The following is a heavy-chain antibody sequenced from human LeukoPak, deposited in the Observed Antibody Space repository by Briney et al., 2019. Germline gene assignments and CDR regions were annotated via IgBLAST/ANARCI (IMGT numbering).Heavy chain of an antibody. V-gene: IGHV4-39*07. Sequence: KSSETLSLTCTVSGGSISSSGYYWGWIRQPPGKGLEWIGSVDYTGITSHSPSLKSRVTISVDTSKNQFSLKLSSVTAADTAVYYCARAETQYYDFWSGYHNWFDPWGQGTLVTVSS. J-gene: IGHJ5*02. CDR2: VDYTGIT. D-gene: IGHD3-3*01. CDR3: ARAETQYYDFWSGYHNWFDP. CDR1: GGSISSSGYY.